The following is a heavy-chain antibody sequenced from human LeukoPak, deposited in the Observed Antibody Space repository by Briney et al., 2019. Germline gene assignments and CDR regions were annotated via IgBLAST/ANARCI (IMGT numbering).Heavy chain of an antibody. D-gene: IGHD6-13*01. CDR3: ARAGGTSWADY. CDR1: GFTFSNYW. CDR2: VKQDGTEK. J-gene: IGHJ4*02. V-gene: IGHV3-7*01. Sequence: GSLRLSCAASGFTFSNYWMTWVRQAPGKGLEWVANVKQDGTEKYYVDSVKGRFTISRVNVKNSLYLQMNSLRVEDTAVYYCARAGGTSWADYWGRGTLVTVSS.